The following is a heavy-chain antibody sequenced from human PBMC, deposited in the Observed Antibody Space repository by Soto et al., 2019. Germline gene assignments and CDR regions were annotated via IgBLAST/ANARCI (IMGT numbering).Heavy chain of an antibody. CDR3: ARDDTADYYDSSGYFDY. CDR2: INPSSGST. V-gene: IGHV1-46*01. D-gene: IGHD3-22*01. Sequence: VKVSCKASGYTFTSYYMHWVRQAPGQGLEWMGIINPSSGSTSYAQKFQGRVTMTRDTSTSTVYMELSSLRSEDTAVYYCARDDTADYYDSSGYFDYWGQGTLVTLSS. CDR1: GYTFTSYY. J-gene: IGHJ4*02.